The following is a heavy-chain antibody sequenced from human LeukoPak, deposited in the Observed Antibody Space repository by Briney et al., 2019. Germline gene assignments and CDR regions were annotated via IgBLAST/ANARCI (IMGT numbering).Heavy chain of an antibody. J-gene: IGHJ4*02. Sequence: PSETLSLTCTVSSGSISGYYWGWIRQPPGGTLEYIGHIYYAGKPDYNPSLKSRVTMSVDTSKNQFSLRLSSVTAADTAVYYCARWDCSSGTCLHLDYWGQGTLVTVSS. V-gene: IGHV4-59*01. CDR3: ARWDCSSGTCLHLDY. CDR1: SGSISGYY. CDR2: IYYAGKP. D-gene: IGHD6-19*01.